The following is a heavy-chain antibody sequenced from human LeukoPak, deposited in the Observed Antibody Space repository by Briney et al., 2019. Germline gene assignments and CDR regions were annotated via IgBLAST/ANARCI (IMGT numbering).Heavy chain of an antibody. Sequence: GASVKVSCKASGYTFSGYSMHWVRQAPGQGLEWMGRINPNSGVTYYAQKFQGRGTMTSDTSITTAYMELSSLTSDDTATYYCARDASNWSAFDSWGQGTLVIVSS. CDR1: GYTFSGYS. CDR2: INPNSGVT. J-gene: IGHJ5*01. V-gene: IGHV1-2*06. D-gene: IGHD1-20*01. CDR3: ARDASNWSAFDS.